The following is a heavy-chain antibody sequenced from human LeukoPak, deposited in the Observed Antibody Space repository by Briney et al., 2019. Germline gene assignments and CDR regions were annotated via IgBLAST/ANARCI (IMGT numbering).Heavy chain of an antibody. Sequence: SETLSLTCAVYGGSFSDYDWSWIRQPPGKGLEWIGEINQSGSTNCAPSLKSRVSMSIDTSKSQFSLNLRSVTAADTAVYYRARYVPVKTGTTRASFDYWGQGALVTVSS. CDR1: GGSFSDYD. V-gene: IGHV4-34*01. J-gene: IGHJ4*02. D-gene: IGHD1-1*01. CDR2: INQSGST. CDR3: ARYVPVKTGTTRASFDY.